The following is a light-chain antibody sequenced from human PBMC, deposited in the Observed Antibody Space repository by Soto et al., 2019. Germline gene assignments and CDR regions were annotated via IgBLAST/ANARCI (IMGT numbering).Light chain of an antibody. CDR3: QQSYSTPIT. J-gene: IGKJ5*01. Sequence: DIVLTQSPGTLSLSPGERATLSCRASQSVRGTSLAWYQQKPGQPPRLLIYSASIRATGVPARFSGSGFGTEFTLTVSGLQSEDFAIYYCQQSYSTPITFGQGTRLEIK. CDR2: SAS. CDR1: QSVRGTS. V-gene: IGKV3-20*01.